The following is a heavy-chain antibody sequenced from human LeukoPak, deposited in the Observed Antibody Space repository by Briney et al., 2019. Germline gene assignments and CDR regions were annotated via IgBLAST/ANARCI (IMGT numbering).Heavy chain of an antibody. J-gene: IGHJ6*03. CDR1: GGSFSDYY. V-gene: IGHV4-34*01. CDR3: ARLHYGGNYGYYYYYMDV. CDR2: INHSGST. D-gene: IGHD4-23*01. Sequence: SETLSLTCAVYGGSFSDYYWSWIRQPPGKGLEWIGEINHSGSTHYNPSLKSRVTISVDTSKNQFSLKLSSVTAADTAVYYCARLHYGGNYGYYYYYMDVWGKGTTATISS.